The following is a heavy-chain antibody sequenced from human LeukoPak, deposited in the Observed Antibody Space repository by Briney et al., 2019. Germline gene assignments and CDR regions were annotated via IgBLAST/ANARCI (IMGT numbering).Heavy chain of an antibody. CDR3: AVGATPHYYYYMDV. CDR2: IKSKTDGGTT. J-gene: IGHJ6*03. Sequence: PGGSLRLSCAASGFTFSNAWMSWVRQAPGKGLEWVGRIKSKTDGGTTDYAAPVKGRFTISRDDLKNTLYLQMNSLKTEDTAVYYCAVGATPHYYYYMDVWGKGTTVTVSS. D-gene: IGHD1-26*01. CDR1: GFTFSNAW. V-gene: IGHV3-15*01.